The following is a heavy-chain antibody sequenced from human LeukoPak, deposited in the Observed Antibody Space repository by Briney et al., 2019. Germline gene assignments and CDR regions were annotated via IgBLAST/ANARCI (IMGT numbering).Heavy chain of an antibody. CDR1: GGSISSGDYS. D-gene: IGHD4-17*01. V-gene: IGHV4-30-2*01. CDR2: IYHSGST. Sequence: SQTLSLTCAVSGGSISSGDYSWSWVRQPPGKGLEWIGYIYHSGSTYYNPSLKSRVTISVDTSKNQFSLKLSSVTAADTAVYYCARGEGFLCGDNHYYFDYWGQGTLVTVSS. J-gene: IGHJ4*02. CDR3: ARGEGFLCGDNHYYFDY.